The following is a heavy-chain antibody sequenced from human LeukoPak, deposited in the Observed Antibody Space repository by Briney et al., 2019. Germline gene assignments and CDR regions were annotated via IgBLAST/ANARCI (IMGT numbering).Heavy chain of an antibody. CDR2: KYYSGST. CDR3: AREGRQDYVYFDH. CDR1: GVSINTCCYY. Sequence: PSETLSLTCDVSGVSINTCCYYWTWIRQPPGKGLEWIGYKYYSGSTRYNSSLRSRLTISLDSSKNQFSLRLTSVTAADTAVYYCAREGRQDYVYFDHWGQGSLVTVSS. V-gene: IGHV4-61*01. D-gene: IGHD4-17*01. J-gene: IGHJ4*02.